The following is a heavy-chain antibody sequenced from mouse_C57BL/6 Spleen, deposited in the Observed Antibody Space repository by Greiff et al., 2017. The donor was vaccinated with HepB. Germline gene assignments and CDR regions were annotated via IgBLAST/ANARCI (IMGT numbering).Heavy chain of an antibody. V-gene: IGHV3-6*01. CDR1: GYSITSGYY. J-gene: IGHJ4*01. D-gene: IGHD2-4*01. CDR2: ISYDGSN. Sequence: DVKLVESGPGLVKPSQSLSLTCSVTGYSITSGYYWNWIRQFPGNKLEWMGYISYDGSNNYNPSLKNRISITRDTSKNQFFLKLNSVTTEDTATYYCARPYYDYDRAMDYWGQGTSVTVSS. CDR3: ARPYYDYDRAMDY.